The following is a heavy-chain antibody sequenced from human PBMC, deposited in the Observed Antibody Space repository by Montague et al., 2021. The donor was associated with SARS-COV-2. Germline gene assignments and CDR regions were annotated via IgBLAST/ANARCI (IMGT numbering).Heavy chain of an antibody. CDR1: GFTFSRYA. J-gene: IGHJ6*02. Sequence: SLRLSCAASGFTFSRYAMHWVRQAPGKGPEWVAVMSDHGDVTWYADSAKGRFTISRDNSKNTPYLQMNSLRAEDTAVYYCVRCSGTCTLQDFYGMDVWGQGTTVTVSS. CDR3: VRCSGTCTLQDFYGMDV. CDR2: MSDHGDVT. D-gene: IGHD2-2*01. V-gene: IGHV3-30*04.